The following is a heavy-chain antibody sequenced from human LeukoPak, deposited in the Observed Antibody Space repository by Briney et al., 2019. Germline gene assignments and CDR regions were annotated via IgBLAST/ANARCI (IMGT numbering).Heavy chain of an antibody. CDR1: GGSISSYY. D-gene: IGHD4-11*01. CDR3: ARGVTSSLYYYGMDV. Sequence: SETLTLTCTVTGGSISSYYWSWIRQPPGKGLEWIGEINHSGSTNYNPSLKSRVTISVDTSKNQFSLKLSSVTAADTAVYYCARGVTSSLYYYGMDVWGQGTTVTVSS. V-gene: IGHV4-34*01. CDR2: INHSGST. J-gene: IGHJ6*02.